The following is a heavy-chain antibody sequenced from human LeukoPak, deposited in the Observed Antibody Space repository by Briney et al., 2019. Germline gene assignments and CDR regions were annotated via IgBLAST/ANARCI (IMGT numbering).Heavy chain of an antibody. V-gene: IGHV4-59*01. J-gene: IGHJ4*02. CDR3: ARDFSGNYFFHY. Sequence: SETLSLTCTVSGGSISTYSWSWIRQPPGKGLEWIGYVDYSGSTNYSPSLKSRVTISIDTSKKQFSLKLSSVTAADTAVYYCARDFSGNYFFHYWGQGTLVTVSS. D-gene: IGHD4-23*01. CDR1: GGSISTYS. CDR2: VDYSGST.